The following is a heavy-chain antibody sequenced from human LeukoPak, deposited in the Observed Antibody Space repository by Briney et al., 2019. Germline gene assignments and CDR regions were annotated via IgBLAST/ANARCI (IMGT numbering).Heavy chain of an antibody. CDR2: IYPSDSDT. D-gene: IGHD3-10*01. J-gene: IGHJ4*02. V-gene: IGHV5-51*01. CDR1: GYNFTTFW. CDR3: ASFHISGKSYNGLHY. Sequence: GESLEISCKTSGYNFTTFWIGWVRQLPGKGLEWMGIIYPSDSDTRYSPSFQGQVTISADKSIDTVYLHWNSLKASDTAMYYCASFHISGKSYNGLHYWGQGTLVTVSS.